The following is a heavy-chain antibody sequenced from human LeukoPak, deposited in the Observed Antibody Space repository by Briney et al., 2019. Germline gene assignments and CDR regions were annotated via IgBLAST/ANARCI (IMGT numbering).Heavy chain of an antibody. CDR2: IKQDGSEK. D-gene: IGHD2-21*02. CDR1: GFTFSSYW. J-gene: IGHJ4*02. Sequence: GGSLRLSCAASGFTFSSYWMSWVRQAPGKGLEWVANIKQDGSEKYYVDSVKGRFTISRDNAKNSLYLQMNSLSAEDTAVYYCARRDTGGDWKIDYWGQGTLVTVSS. V-gene: IGHV3-7*01. CDR3: ARRDTGGDWKIDY.